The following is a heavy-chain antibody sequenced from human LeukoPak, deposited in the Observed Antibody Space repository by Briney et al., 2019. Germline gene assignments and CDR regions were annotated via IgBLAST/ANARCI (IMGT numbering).Heavy chain of an antibody. CDR2: IWYDGSNK. V-gene: IGHV3-33*06. Sequence: GRSLRLSCAASGFTFSSYGMHWVRQAPGKGLEWVAVIWYDGSNKYYADSVKGRFTISRDNSKNTLYLQMNSLRAEDTAVYYCAKDLNYYYMDVWGEGTTVTVSS. CDR1: GFTFSSYG. CDR3: AKDLNYYYMDV. J-gene: IGHJ6*03.